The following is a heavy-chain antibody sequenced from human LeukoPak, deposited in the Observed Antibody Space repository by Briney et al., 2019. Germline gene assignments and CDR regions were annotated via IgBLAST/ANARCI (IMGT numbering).Heavy chain of an antibody. V-gene: IGHV1-69*04. CDR1: GGTFSSYA. CDR2: IIPIFGIA. D-gene: IGHD4-17*01. Sequence: SVKVSCKASGGTFSSYAISWVRQAPGQGLEWMGRIIPIFGIANYAQKFQGRVTITADKSTSTAYMELSSLRSEDTAVYYCAGDLGDGDYAFDYWGQGTLVTVSS. CDR3: AGDLGDGDYAFDY. J-gene: IGHJ4*02.